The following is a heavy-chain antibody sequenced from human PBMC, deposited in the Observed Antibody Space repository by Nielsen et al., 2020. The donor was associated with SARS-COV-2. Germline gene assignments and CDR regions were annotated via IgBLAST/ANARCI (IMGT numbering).Heavy chain of an antibody. CDR1: EDLFTSYW. D-gene: IGHD5-18*01. Sequence: GESLKISCKGSEDLFTSYWVAWVRQMPGRGLEWMGVIYPHDSDTRYSPSFQGQVTISADKSIPTVYLQWSSLKASDTAIYYCARPRYTSLNAFDIWGQGTMVTVSS. CDR2: IYPHDSDT. J-gene: IGHJ3*02. V-gene: IGHV5-51*01. CDR3: ARPRYTSLNAFDI.